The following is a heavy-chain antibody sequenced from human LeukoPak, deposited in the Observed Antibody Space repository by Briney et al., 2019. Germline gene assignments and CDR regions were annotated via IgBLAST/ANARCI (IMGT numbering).Heavy chain of an antibody. J-gene: IGHJ4*02. CDR2: ISSSSSYI. CDR1: GFSFSDAW. D-gene: IGHD1-26*01. V-gene: IGHV3-21*01. Sequence: GGSLRLSCAASGFSFSDAWMSWVRQAPGKGLEWVSSISSSSSYIYYADSVKGRFTISRDNAKNSLYLLMNSLRAEDTAVYYCAGGSYPRPFDYWGQGTLVTVSS. CDR3: AGGSYPRPFDY.